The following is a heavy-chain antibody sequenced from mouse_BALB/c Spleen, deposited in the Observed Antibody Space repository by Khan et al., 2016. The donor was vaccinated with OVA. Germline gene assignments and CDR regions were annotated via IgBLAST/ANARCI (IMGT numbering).Heavy chain of an antibody. Sequence: QVQLQQSGAELVKAGASVKMSCKASGYTFTSYWMHWVKQRLGKGLEWFAETNPTNGRTYYNEKFKSKATLTVDKSSSTAYMQLNGPTNEDSAIFYCSRKKKIVATYLDYGGQGTTPTVPP. CDR1: GYTFTSYW. V-gene: IGHV1S81*02. J-gene: IGHJ2*01. D-gene: IGHD1-1*01. CDR2: TNPTNGRT. CDR3: SRKKKIVATYLDY.